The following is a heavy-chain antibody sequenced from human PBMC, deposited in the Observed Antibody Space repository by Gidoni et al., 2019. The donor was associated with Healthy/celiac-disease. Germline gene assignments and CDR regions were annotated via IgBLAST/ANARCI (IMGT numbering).Heavy chain of an antibody. J-gene: IGHJ4*02. D-gene: IGHD3-3*01. CDR1: GGSISSSSYY. CDR3: ASGPEFLEWSMGY. V-gene: IGHV4-39*01. Sequence: QLQLQASGPGLVKPSETLSLTCTVSGGSISSSSYYWGGIRQPPGKGREWIGSIDYSGSTYYNPSLKSRVTISVDTSKNQFALKLSSVTAADTAVYYCASGPEFLEWSMGYWGQGTLVTVSS. CDR2: IDYSGST.